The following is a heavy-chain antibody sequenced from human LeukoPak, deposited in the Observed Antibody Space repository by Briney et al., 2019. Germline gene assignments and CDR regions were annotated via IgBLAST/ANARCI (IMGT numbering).Heavy chain of an antibody. V-gene: IGHV4-38-2*02. CDR3: TREVWGSTFPDY. Sequence: SETLSLTCYVSGYSISSGYFWGWIRQPPGKGPEWIATTHHSGATYYNPSLKSRVTLSVDTSKNQVSLKMTSVTAADTAVYYCTREVWGSTFPDYWGQGTLVTVSS. CDR1: GYSISSGYF. J-gene: IGHJ4*02. CDR2: THHSGAT. D-gene: IGHD7-27*01.